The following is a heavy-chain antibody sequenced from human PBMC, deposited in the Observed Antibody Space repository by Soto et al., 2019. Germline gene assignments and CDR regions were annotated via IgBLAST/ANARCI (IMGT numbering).Heavy chain of an antibody. D-gene: IGHD3-3*01. V-gene: IGHV1-18*01. CDR2: ISAYNGNT. J-gene: IGHJ4*02. Sequence: GASVKVSCKASGYTFTSYGISWVRQAPGQGLEWMGWISAYNGNTNYAQKLQGRVTMTTDTSTSTAYMELRSLRSDDTAVYYCARDVKGYYDFWSGYFRYDYWGQGTLVTVPQ. CDR1: GYTFTSYG. CDR3: ARDVKGYYDFWSGYFRYDY.